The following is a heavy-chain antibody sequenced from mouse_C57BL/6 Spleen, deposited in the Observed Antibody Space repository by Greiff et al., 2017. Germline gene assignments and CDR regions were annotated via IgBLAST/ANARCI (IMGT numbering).Heavy chain of an antibody. CDR1: GYTFTSYW. J-gene: IGHJ3*01. D-gene: IGHD2-12*01. Sequence: QVQLQQPGAELVMPGASVKLSCKASGYTFTSYWMHWVQQRPGQGLEWIGEIDPSDSYTNYNQKFKGKSTLTVDKSSSTAYMQLSSLTSEDSAVYYCARDLLYPAFAYWGQGTLVTVSA. CDR2: IDPSDSYT. CDR3: ARDLLYPAFAY. V-gene: IGHV1-69*01.